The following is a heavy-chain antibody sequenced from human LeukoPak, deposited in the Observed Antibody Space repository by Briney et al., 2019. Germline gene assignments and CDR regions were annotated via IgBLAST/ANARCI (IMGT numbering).Heavy chain of an antibody. Sequence: GGSLRLSCAASGFTVSSNYMSWVRQAPGKGLEWVSVIYSGGSTYYADSVKGRFTISRDNSKNTLYLQMNSLRAEDTAVYYCAKGPSPEWELQGNAFDIWGQGTMVTVSS. CDR3: AKGPSPEWELQGNAFDI. J-gene: IGHJ3*02. CDR1: GFTVSSNY. CDR2: IYSGGST. D-gene: IGHD1-26*01. V-gene: IGHV3-53*01.